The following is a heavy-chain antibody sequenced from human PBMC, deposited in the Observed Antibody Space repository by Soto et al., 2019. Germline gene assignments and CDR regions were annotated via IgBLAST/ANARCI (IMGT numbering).Heavy chain of an antibody. V-gene: IGHV3-30*18. CDR1: GFTFCSYG. Sequence: PGWSLGLSCAACGFTFCSYGMHWVRQAPGKGLEWVAVISYDGSNKYYADSVKGRFTISRDNSKNTLYLQMNSLRAEDTAVYYCAKVLVVVITNDAFDIWGQGTMVTVSS. D-gene: IGHD3-22*01. J-gene: IGHJ3*02. CDR3: AKVLVVVITNDAFDI. CDR2: ISYDGSNK.